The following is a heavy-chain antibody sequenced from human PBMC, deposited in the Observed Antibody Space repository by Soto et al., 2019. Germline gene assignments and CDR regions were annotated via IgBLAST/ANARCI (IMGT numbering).Heavy chain of an antibody. D-gene: IGHD2-2*01. CDR3: ASLDPAAIWNDHRSYYYYGMDV. CDR1: GYSFTSYW. CDR2: IDPSDSYT. J-gene: IGHJ6*02. Sequence: RGESLKISCKGSGYSFTSYWISWVRQMPGKGLEWMGRIDPSDSYTNYSPSFQGHVTISADKSISTAYLQWSSLKASDTAMYYCASLDPAAIWNDHRSYYYYGMDVWGQGTTVTVSS. V-gene: IGHV5-10-1*01.